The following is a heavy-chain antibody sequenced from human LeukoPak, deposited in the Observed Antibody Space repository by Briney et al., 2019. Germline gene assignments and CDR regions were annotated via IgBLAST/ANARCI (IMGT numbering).Heavy chain of an antibody. CDR1: GGSFSGYY. V-gene: IGHV4-34*01. D-gene: IGHD2-15*01. J-gene: IGHJ5*01. CDR2: INHSGST. Sequence: SETLSLTCAVYGGSFSGYYWSWIRQPPGKGLEWIGEINHSGSTNYNPSLKSRVTIFVDASKNHFSLMLTSVTAADTAVYYCARHQRQDGWFDYWGQGILVTVSS. CDR3: ARHQRQDGWFDY.